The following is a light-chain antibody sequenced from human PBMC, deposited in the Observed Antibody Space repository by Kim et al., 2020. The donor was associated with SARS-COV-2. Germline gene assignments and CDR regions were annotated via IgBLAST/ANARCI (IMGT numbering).Light chain of an antibody. V-gene: IGLV3-1*01. J-gene: IGLJ3*02. CDR2: NDS. CDR3: QAWDNNNGV. Sequence: SYELTQPPSVSVSPGQTASITCSGDRLGDKYASWYQQKPGQSPVLVIYNDSRRPSGIPERFSGSNSGNTATLTISGTQAIDEADYYCQAWDNNNGVLGGGTKLAVL. CDR1: RLGDKY.